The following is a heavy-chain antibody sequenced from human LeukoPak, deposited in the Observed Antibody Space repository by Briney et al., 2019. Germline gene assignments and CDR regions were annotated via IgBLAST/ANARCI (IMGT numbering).Heavy chain of an antibody. D-gene: IGHD4-23*01. CDR2: IYSSGSA. CDR1: GFTVSSNY. V-gene: IGHV3-66*01. J-gene: IGHJ4*02. Sequence: GGSLRLSCAVSGFTVSSNYMNWVRQAPGRGLEWISIIYSSGSAYYADFVKGRFTISRDASENMLYLQMNSLRAEDTALYYCATAAHPKLATYWGQGTLVTVSS. CDR3: ATAAHPKLATY.